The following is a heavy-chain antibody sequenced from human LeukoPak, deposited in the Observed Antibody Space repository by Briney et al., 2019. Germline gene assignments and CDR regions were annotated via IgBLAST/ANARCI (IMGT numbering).Heavy chain of an antibody. D-gene: IGHD3-16*02. V-gene: IGHV6-1*01. CDR1: GDSVSSNSAA. CDR2: TYRRSKWNN. CDR3: ARIVGGSQDV. Sequence: SQTLSLTCAIFGDSVSSNSAAWNWIRQSPSRGLEWLGRTYRRSKWNNDCAVSVRGRITINPDTSKNQFSLQLNSVTPEDTAVYYCARIVGGSQDVWGQGTLVTVSS. J-gene: IGHJ4*02.